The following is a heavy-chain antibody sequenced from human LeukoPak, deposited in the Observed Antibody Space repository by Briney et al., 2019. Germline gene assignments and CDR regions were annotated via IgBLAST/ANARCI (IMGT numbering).Heavy chain of an antibody. Sequence: VGSLRLSPAASRFTFSSYWMSWVRPAPGKGLGWGANIKQDVGGKYSVDSVKGRFTISRDNAKNSLYLQMNSLRAEDTAVYYCARDYCSSTSCFPVYWGQGTLVTVSS. D-gene: IGHD2-2*01. CDR1: RFTFSSYW. CDR3: ARDYCSSTSCFPVY. V-gene: IGHV3-7*01. J-gene: IGHJ4*02. CDR2: IKQDVGGK.